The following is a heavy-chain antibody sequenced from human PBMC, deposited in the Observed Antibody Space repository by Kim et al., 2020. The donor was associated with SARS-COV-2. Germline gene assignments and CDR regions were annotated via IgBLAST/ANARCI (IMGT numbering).Heavy chain of an antibody. CDR1: GDSMSADY. J-gene: IGHJ3*01. CDR3: ARRETRDLFTSDWGWFDD. D-gene: IGHD7-27*01. V-gene: IGHV4-59*08. Sequence: SETLSLTCTVSGDSMSADYWNWIRQSPGKGLEWIGYVYFRGTTSYNPSLKSRVTISIDMSKSQFSLKLNSVTAADTAVYYCARRETRDLFTSDWGWFDD. CDR2: VYFRGTT.